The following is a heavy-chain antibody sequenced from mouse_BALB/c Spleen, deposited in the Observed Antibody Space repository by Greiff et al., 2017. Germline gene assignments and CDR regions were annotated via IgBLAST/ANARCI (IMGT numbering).Heavy chain of an antibody. V-gene: IGHV1S22*01. CDR2: IYPGSGST. Sequence: LQQPGSELVRPGASVKLSCKASGYTFTSYWMHWVKQRPGQGLEWIGNIYPGSGSTNYDEKFKSKATLTVDKSSSTAYMQLSSLTSEDSAVYYCARDGNLYAMDYWGQGTSVTVSS. J-gene: IGHJ4*01. CDR3: ARDGNLYAMDY. D-gene: IGHD2-1*01. CDR1: GYTFTSYW.